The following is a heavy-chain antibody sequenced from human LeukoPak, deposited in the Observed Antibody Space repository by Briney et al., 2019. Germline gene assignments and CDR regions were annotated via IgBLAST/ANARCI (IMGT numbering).Heavy chain of an antibody. J-gene: IGHJ3*02. D-gene: IGHD3-16*01. Sequence: KTGGSLRLSCEASGFILKNHWMTWVRQAPGKGLEWVANINQDGSEKFYVASVKGRFTISRDNSKNSLFLQLNSLRAEDTAVYYCARVWQYYYDYSAFDIWGQGTMVTVS. V-gene: IGHV3-7*01. CDR1: GFILKNHW. CDR3: ARVWQYYYDYSAFDI. CDR2: INQDGSEK.